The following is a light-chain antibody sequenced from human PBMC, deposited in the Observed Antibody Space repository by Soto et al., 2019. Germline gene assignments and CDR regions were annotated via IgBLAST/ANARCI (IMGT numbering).Light chain of an antibody. J-gene: IGLJ3*02. V-gene: IGLV2-11*01. CDR3: CSYAGSFTVV. Sequence: QSVLTQPRSVSGSPGQSVTISCTGTSSDVGAFDYVSWYQHHPGKAPKLIIFHVSQRPSGVPDRFSGSRSGNTASLTISGLQAEDEADYHCCSYAGSFTVVFGGGTKVTVL. CDR1: SSDVGAFDY. CDR2: HVS.